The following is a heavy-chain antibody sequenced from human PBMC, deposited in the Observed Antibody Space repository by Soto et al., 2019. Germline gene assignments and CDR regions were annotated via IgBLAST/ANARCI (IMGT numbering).Heavy chain of an antibody. CDR3: ALAAFPRSNWFDP. CDR2: ISAYNGNT. Sequence: ASVKVSCRASGYTFTSYGISWVRQAPGQGLEWMGWISAYNGNTNYAQKLQGRVTMTTDTSTSTAYMELRSLRSDDTAVYYCALAAFPRSNWFDPWGQGTLVTVSS. CDR1: GYTFTSYG. J-gene: IGHJ5*02. D-gene: IGHD6-13*01. V-gene: IGHV1-18*04.